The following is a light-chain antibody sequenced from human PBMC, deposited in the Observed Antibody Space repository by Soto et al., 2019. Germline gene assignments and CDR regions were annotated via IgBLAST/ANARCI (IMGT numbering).Light chain of an antibody. Sequence: EVVMTQSPLSLPVTLGQPASISCTSSQSLVNSDGNTYLNRFHQRPGQSPRRLIYRVSKWDSGVPDRFNGSGSGTNFTLKISRVEAEDVGVYYCMQGSHWPRTFGQGTKVEIK. J-gene: IGKJ1*01. CDR1: QSLVNSDGNTY. CDR2: RVS. V-gene: IGKV2D-30*01. CDR3: MQGSHWPRT.